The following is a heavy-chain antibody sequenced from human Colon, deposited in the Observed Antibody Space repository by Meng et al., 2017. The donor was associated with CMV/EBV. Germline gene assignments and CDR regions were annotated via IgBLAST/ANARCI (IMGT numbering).Heavy chain of an antibody. CDR3: AKDLMLGFGSGTQYYFDS. D-gene: IGHD3-10*01. Sequence: GESLKISCEGSEFSFATYAMAWVRQAPGKGLEWVAGISGNGGSTYYADSVKGRFTISRDNFKNTLYLQMNSLSAEDTALYYCAKDLMLGFGSGTQYYFDSWGQGTLVTVSS. CDR1: EFSFATYA. V-gene: IGHV3-23*01. J-gene: IGHJ4*02. CDR2: ISGNGGST.